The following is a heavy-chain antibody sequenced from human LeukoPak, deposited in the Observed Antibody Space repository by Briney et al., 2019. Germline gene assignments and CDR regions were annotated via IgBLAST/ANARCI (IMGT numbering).Heavy chain of an antibody. CDR3: ARRPGGYDFWSGYYTDNWFDP. CDR1: GGSISSSSFY. Sequence: LETLSLTCTVSGGSISSSSFYWGWIRQPPGKGLVWIGSIYYSGSTYCNPSLKSRVTISVDTSKNQFSLKLSSVTAADTAVYYCARRPGGYDFWSGYYTDNWFDPWGQGTLVTVSS. J-gene: IGHJ5*02. V-gene: IGHV4-39*01. D-gene: IGHD3-3*01. CDR2: IYYSGST.